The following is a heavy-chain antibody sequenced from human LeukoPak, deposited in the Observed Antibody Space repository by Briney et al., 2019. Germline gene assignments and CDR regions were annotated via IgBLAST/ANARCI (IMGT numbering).Heavy chain of an antibody. CDR1: GGSISSYY. CDR2: IYTSGST. J-gene: IGHJ4*02. V-gene: IGHV4-4*07. Sequence: SETLSLTCTVSGGSISSYYWSWIRQPAGKGLEWIGRIYTSGSTNYNPSLKSRVTMSVDTSENQFSLKLSSVTAADTAVYYCARESIVATIRYFDYWGQGTLVTVSS. D-gene: IGHD5-12*01. CDR3: ARESIVATIRYFDY.